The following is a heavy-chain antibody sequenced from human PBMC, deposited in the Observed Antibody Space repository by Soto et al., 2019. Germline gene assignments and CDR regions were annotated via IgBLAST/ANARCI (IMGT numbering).Heavy chain of an antibody. Sequence: QITLKESGPTLVKPTQTLTLTCACSGFSIRNSGVAVGWIRQPPGKALEWLALIYWDDDKRYSPSLKSRLSITRETSKNEIVLTKTNMKPVDTSTYYCGYGAISIIQGYDVWGQGTMVTVPS. J-gene: IGHJ4*02. V-gene: IGHV2-5*02. CDR2: IYWDDDK. D-gene: IGHD2-15*01. CDR1: GFSIRNSGVA. CDR3: GYGAISIIQGYDV.